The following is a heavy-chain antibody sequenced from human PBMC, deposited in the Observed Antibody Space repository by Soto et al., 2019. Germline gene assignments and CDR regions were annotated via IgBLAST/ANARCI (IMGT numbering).Heavy chain of an antibody. CDR1: GGSFSGYY. J-gene: IGHJ4*01. D-gene: IGHD2-15*01. V-gene: IGHV4-34*01. Sequence: SETLSLTCAVYGGSFSGYYWTWIRQPPGKGLEWIGEINHSGSTNYNPSLKSRVTISVDTSENQFTLKLTSVTAADTAVYYGARKDAHNSRADYWGHGTLVTVSS. CDR2: INHSGST. CDR3: ARKDAHNSRADY.